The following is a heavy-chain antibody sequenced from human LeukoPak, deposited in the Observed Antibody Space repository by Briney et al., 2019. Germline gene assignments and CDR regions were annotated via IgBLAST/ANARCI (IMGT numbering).Heavy chain of an antibody. CDR1: GFTFSRYA. Sequence: GGSLRLSCTASGFTFSRYAMHWVRQAPGKGLEWVAVISDDGSNKNYADSVKGRFTISRDNSKKTLYLQVNSLRGEDTAVYYCAKDSSDYYFDYWGQGTLVTVSS. J-gene: IGHJ4*02. D-gene: IGHD3-22*01. CDR2: ISDDGSNK. CDR3: AKDSSDYYFDY. V-gene: IGHV3-30*04.